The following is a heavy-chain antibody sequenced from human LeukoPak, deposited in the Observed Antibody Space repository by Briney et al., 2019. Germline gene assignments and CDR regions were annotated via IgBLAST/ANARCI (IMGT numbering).Heavy chain of an antibody. V-gene: IGHV3-11*03. Sequence: GGSLRLSCAASGFAFGDYHMSWIRQAPGKGLEWVSYISRSSDYKDFADSVRGRFTVSRGNAKNSMYLQMSSLRAEDTAVYYCAGPTCLRGAYCSTNFWGQGTLVTVSS. CDR2: ISRSSDYK. CDR3: AGPTCLRGAYCSTNF. D-gene: IGHD2-2*01. J-gene: IGHJ4*02. CDR1: GFAFGDYH.